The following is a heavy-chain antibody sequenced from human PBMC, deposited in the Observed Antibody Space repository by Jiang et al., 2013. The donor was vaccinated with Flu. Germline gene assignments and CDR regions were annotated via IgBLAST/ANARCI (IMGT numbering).Heavy chain of an antibody. V-gene: IGHV3-30*04. CDR3: ARGGYYYDSSGYYSSDFDY. Sequence: VQLLESGGGVVQPGRSLRLSCAASGFTFSSYAMHWVRQAPGKGLEWVAVISYDGSNKYYADSVKGRFTISRDNSKNTLYLQMNILRAEDTAVYYCARGGYYYDSSGYYSSDFDYWGQGTLVTVSS. D-gene: IGHD3-22*01. CDR2: ISYDGSNK. J-gene: IGHJ4*02. CDR1: GFTFSSYA.